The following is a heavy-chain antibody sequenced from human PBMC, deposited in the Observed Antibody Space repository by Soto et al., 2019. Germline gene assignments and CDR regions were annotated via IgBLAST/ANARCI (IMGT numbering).Heavy chain of an antibody. J-gene: IGHJ4*02. CDR1: GFTSSSYA. D-gene: IGHD5-12*01. CDR2: ISGSGGST. CDR3: AKDSRSGSNDY. V-gene: IGHV3-23*01. Sequence: GGALRLSCAASGFTSSSYAMSWVRQAPGKGLEWVSAISGSGGSTYYADSVKGRFTISRDNSKNTLYLQMNSLRAVYTALYYCAKDSRSGSNDYWGQGTLVTVSS.